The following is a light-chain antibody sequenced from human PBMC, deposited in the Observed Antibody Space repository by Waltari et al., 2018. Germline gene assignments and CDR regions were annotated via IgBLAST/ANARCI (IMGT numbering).Light chain of an antibody. CDR1: QTVNTF. Sequence: DIQMTQSPSSLSASVGDKVTITCRCSQTVNTFVNWYRQKEGRAPELLIEAASILQSGVPSRFTGRGSGTQFTLTINNLQPEDFGIYYCHQSFISPPTFGPGTKVDI. CDR3: HQSFISPPT. V-gene: IGKV1-39*01. CDR2: AAS. J-gene: IGKJ3*01.